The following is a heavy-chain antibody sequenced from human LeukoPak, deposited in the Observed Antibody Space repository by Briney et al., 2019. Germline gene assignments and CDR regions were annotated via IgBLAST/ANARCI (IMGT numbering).Heavy chain of an antibody. CDR1: GFTFSSYW. Sequence: GGSLRLSCAASGFTFSSYWMHWVRQAPGKGLVWVSRINSDGSSTSYADSVKGRFTISRDNAKNTLYLQMNSLRAEDTAVYYCAKDSYYDSSGYYYFDCWGQGTLVTVSS. J-gene: IGHJ4*02. CDR3: AKDSYYDSSGYYYFDC. V-gene: IGHV3-74*01. D-gene: IGHD3-22*01. CDR2: INSDGSST.